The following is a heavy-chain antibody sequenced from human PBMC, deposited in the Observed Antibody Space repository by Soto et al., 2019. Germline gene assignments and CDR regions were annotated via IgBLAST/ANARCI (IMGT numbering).Heavy chain of an antibody. CDR3: AKSGGDGYNGGGERNFDY. CDR1: GFTFSSYG. Sequence: QVQLVESGGGVVQPGRSLRLSCAASGFTFSSYGMHWVRQAPGKGLEWVAVISYDGSNKYYADSVKGRFTISRDNSKNTLDRQRNGRRAEDTAVYYGAKSGGDGYNGGGERNFDYWGQGTLVTVSS. V-gene: IGHV3-30*18. CDR2: ISYDGSNK. J-gene: IGHJ4*02. D-gene: IGHD3-16*01.